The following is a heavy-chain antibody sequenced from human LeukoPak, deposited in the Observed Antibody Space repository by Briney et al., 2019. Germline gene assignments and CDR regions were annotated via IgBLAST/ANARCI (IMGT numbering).Heavy chain of an antibody. CDR3: ARVWDSSGLYYFEY. V-gene: IGHV4-38-2*02. J-gene: IGHJ4*02. D-gene: IGHD3-22*01. CDR2: IYHSGRT. CDR1: GYSISSGYY. Sequence: SETLSLTCTVSGYSISSGYYWGWIRQPPGKGLEWIGTIYHSGRTYYNPSLKSRVTIPVDTSKNQFSLKLSSVTAADTAVYYCARVWDSSGLYYFEYWGQGTLVTVSS.